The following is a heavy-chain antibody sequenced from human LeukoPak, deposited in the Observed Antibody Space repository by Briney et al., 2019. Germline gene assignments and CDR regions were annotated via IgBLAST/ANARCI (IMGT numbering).Heavy chain of an antibody. CDR1: GFTFSSYS. CDR2: ISSSSSYI. J-gene: IGHJ4*02. Sequence: GGXLRLSCAASGFTFSSYSMNWVRQAPGKGLEWVSSISSSSSYIYYADSVKGRFTISRDNAKNSLYLQMNSLRAEDTAVYYCARDSTLTVVIGDKDLDYWGQGTLVTVSS. CDR3: ARDSTLTVVIGDKDLDY. V-gene: IGHV3-21*01. D-gene: IGHD3-22*01.